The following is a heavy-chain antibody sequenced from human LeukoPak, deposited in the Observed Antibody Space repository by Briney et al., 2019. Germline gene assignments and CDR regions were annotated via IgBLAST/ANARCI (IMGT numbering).Heavy chain of an antibody. D-gene: IGHD3-10*01. CDR2: INHSGST. J-gene: IGHJ6*03. CDR3: ARRLPVYYYGSGYAGLMDV. Sequence: PSETLSLTCAVYGGSFSGYYWSWIRQPPGRGLEWIGEINHSGSTNYNPSLKSRVTISVDTSKNQFSLKLSSVTAADTAVYYCARRLPVYYYGSGYAGLMDVWGKRTTVTISS. CDR1: GGSFSGYY. V-gene: IGHV4-34*01.